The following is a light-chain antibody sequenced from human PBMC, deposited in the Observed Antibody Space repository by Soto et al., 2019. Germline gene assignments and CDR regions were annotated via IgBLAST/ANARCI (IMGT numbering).Light chain of an antibody. Sequence: ELVLTQTPGTLSLSAGERATVSCRAVQSVSSSYLAWYQQKPGQAPRLLIYGASSRATGIPDRFSGSGSGTDFTLTISRLEPEDFAVYYCQQYNNWPPFTCGQGTRLEIK. CDR1: QSVSSSY. J-gene: IGKJ5*01. V-gene: IGKV3-20*01. CDR2: GAS. CDR3: QQYNNWPPFT.